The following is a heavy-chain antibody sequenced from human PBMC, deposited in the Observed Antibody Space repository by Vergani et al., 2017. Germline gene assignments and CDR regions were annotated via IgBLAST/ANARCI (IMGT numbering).Heavy chain of an antibody. V-gene: IGHV1-8*01. D-gene: IGHD6-19*01. Sequence: QVQLVQSGAEVKKPGASVKVSCKASGYTFTSYDINWVRQATGQGLEWMGWMNPNSGNTGYAQKFQGRVTMTRNTSISTAYMELSSLRSEDTAVYYCATAQGEQWLVYGYFDYWGQGTLVTVSS. CDR2: MNPNSGNT. CDR3: ATAQGEQWLVYGYFDY. CDR1: GYTFTSYD. J-gene: IGHJ4*02.